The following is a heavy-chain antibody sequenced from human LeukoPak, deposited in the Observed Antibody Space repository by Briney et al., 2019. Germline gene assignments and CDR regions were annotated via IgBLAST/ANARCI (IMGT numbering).Heavy chain of an antibody. CDR1: GGSISSSSYY. CDR2: IYYSGST. V-gene: IGHV4-39*07. J-gene: IGHJ3*02. CDR3: ARVVLGILTGHNDAFDI. D-gene: IGHD3-9*01. Sequence: SETLSLTCTVSGGSISSSSYYWGWIRQPPGKGLEWIGSIYYSGSTNCNPSLKSRVTKSVDTSRNQFSLKLSCVTAADTAVYYCARVVLGILTGHNDAFDIWGQGTMVTVPS.